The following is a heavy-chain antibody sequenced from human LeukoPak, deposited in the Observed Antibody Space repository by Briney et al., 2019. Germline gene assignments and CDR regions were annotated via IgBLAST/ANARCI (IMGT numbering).Heavy chain of an antibody. CDR1: GYTFTSYA. V-gene: IGHV1-3*01. J-gene: IGHJ4*02. CDR2: INAGNGNT. Sequence: ASVKVSCTASGYTFTSYAMHWVRQAPGQRLEWMGWINAGNGNTKYSQKFQGRVTITRDTSASTAYMELSSLRSEDTAVYYCARGSGQWLVSAGVYWGQGTLVTVSS. D-gene: IGHD6-19*01. CDR3: ARGSGQWLVSAGVY.